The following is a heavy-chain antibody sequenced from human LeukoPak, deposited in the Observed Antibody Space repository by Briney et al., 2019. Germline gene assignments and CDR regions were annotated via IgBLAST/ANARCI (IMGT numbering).Heavy chain of an antibody. J-gene: IGHJ4*02. Sequence: PGGSLRLSCAASGFTFSSYAMSWIRQPPGKGREWIGEISHSGSTNYNPSLKSRVTISVDTSKNQFSLKLTSVTAADTAVYYCARLYLPATRFDYWGQGTLVTVSS. CDR2: ISHSGST. V-gene: IGHV4-34*01. D-gene: IGHD5-24*01. CDR1: GFTFSSYA. CDR3: ARLYLPATRFDY.